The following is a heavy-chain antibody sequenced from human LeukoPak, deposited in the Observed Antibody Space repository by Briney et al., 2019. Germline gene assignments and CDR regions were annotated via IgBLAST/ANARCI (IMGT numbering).Heavy chain of an antibody. CDR3: ARGVDGGNSDWFDP. D-gene: IGHD2-21*02. CDR1: GGTFSSYA. Sequence: SVKVSCKAAGGTFSSYAISWVRQPPGQGLERKGRSITILGIANYAQKFQGRVTITAEKSTTTAYMELSSRRSEDTAVYYCARGVDGGNSDWFDPWGQGTLVTVS. V-gene: IGHV1-69*04. CDR2: SITILGIA. J-gene: IGHJ5*02.